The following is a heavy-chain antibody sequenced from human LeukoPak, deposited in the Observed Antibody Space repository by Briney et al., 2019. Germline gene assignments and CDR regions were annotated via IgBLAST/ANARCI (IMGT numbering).Heavy chain of an antibody. D-gene: IGHD4-17*01. CDR1: GGSISSYY. Sequence: SETLSLTCTVSGGSISSYYWSWIRQPPGKGLEWIGYIYFSGSTNYNPSLKSRVTISVDTPKNQFSLKLSSVTAADTAVYYCARGMTTVTTWAQDAFDIWGQGTMVTVSS. CDR2: IYFSGST. J-gene: IGHJ3*02. V-gene: IGHV4-59*08. CDR3: ARGMTTVTTWAQDAFDI.